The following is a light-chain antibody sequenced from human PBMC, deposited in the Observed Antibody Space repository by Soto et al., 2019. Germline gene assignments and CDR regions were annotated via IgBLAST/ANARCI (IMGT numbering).Light chain of an antibody. V-gene: IGLV2-14*01. CDR3: SSYTDFSLYV. Sequence: QSVLTQPASVSGSPGRSISISCAGTSADIDAYDHVSWYQQHPGKATKLIIYDVSSRPSGVSNRFSGSKSANTASLTIFGLQAEDEADYFCSSYTDFSLYVFGTGTKVTVL. CDR1: SADIDAYDH. J-gene: IGLJ1*01. CDR2: DVS.